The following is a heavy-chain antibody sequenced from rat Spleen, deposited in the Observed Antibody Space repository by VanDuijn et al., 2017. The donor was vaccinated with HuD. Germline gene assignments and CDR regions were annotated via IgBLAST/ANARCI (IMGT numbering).Heavy chain of an antibody. D-gene: IGHD5-1*01. CDR1: GFTFSDYY. J-gene: IGHJ2*01. CDR3: ARHSNWGFDY. V-gene: IGHV5-29*01. Sequence: EVQLVESDGGLVQPGRSLKLSCAASGFTFSDYYMAWVRQAPTKGLEWVATISYDGSSTYYRDSLEGRFPISRDNAKSTLYLQMDSLRSEDTATYYCARHSNWGFDYWGHGVMVTVSS. CDR2: ISYDGSST.